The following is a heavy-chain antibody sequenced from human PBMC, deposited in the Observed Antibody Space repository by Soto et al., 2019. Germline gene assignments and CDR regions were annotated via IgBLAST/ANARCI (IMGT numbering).Heavy chain of an antibody. Sequence: QVQLVESGGGVVQPGRSPRLSCAASGFPFTTYGMHWVREGPGKGLDWVAAISYDGSNKFYADSVKGRFTISRDNSKNTLYLQMNSLRPEDTALYYCVGGQYYFDYRGQGTLVIVSS. CDR3: VGGQYYFDY. CDR2: ISYDGSNK. V-gene: IGHV3-30*03. J-gene: IGHJ4*02. CDR1: GFPFTTYG. D-gene: IGHD3-10*01.